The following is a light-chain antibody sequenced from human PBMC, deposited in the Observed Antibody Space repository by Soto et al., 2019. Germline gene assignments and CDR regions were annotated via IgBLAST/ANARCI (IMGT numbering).Light chain of an antibody. J-gene: IGKJ4*01. CDR2: EVS. CDR1: QTLLHNDGKTY. Sequence: DIVMTQNPLSLSVTPGQPASISCQSSQTLLHNDGKTYLYWYLQKPGQPPHLLIYEVSKRFSGVPDRFSGSRSGADFTLKISRVEAEDVGVYYCMQGIQLPLTFGGGTKVEIK. V-gene: IGKV2D-29*01. CDR3: MQGIQLPLT.